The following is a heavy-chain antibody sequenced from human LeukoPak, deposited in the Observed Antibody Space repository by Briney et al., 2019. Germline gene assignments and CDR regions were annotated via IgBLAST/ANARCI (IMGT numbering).Heavy chain of an antibody. V-gene: IGHV3-23*01. CDR1: GFTFSSYA. CDR3: AKAQITRYYFDY. CDR2: ISGSGGST. J-gene: IGHJ4*02. Sequence: PGGSLRLSCAASGFTFSSYAMSWVRQAPGKGLEWVSAISGSGGSTCYADSVKGRFTISRDNSKNTLYLQMNRLRAEDTAVYYCAKAQITRYYFDYWGQGTLVTVSS. D-gene: IGHD5-24*01.